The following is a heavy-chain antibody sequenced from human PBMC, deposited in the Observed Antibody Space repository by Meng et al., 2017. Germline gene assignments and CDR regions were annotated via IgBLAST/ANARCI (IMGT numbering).Heavy chain of an antibody. CDR3: ARAGIAVAGPDY. J-gene: IGHJ4*02. CDR1: VYTFTSYG. CDR2: ISAYNGNT. V-gene: IGHV1-18*01. Sequence: VWVVESGAEVKKPAASGKVSYKASVYTFTSYGTSWVRQAPGQGLEWMGWISAYNGNTNYAQKLQGRVTMTTDTSTSTAYMELRSLRSDDTAVYYCARAGIAVAGPDYWGQGTLVTVSS. D-gene: IGHD6-19*01.